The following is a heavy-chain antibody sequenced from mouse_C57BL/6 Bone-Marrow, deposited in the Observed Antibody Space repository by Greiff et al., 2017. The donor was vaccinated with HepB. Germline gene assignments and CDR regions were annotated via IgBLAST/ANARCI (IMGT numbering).Heavy chain of an antibody. CDR2: IYPGNSDT. Sequence: DVKLQESGTVLARPGASVKMSCKTSGYTFTSYWMHWVKQRPGQGLEWIGAIYPGNSDTSYNQKFKGKAKLTAVTSASTAYMELSSLTNEDSAVYYCTPYYYGGWFSWFAYWGQGTLVTVSA. D-gene: IGHD1-1*01. CDR1: GYTFTSYW. CDR3: TPYYYGGWFSWFAY. J-gene: IGHJ3*01. V-gene: IGHV1-5*01.